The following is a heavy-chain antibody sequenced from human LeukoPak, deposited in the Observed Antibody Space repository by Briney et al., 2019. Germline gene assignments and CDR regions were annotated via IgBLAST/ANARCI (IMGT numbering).Heavy chain of an antibody. V-gene: IGHV4-59*01. CDR3: AREKYGDYSPLFDP. Sequence: SETLPLTCTVSGGSISSYYWSWIRQPPGKGLEWIGYIYYSGSTNYNPSLKSRVTISVDTSKNQFSLKLSSVTAADTAVYYCAREKYGDYSPLFDPWGQGTLVTVSS. D-gene: IGHD4-17*01. CDR1: GGSISSYY. J-gene: IGHJ5*02. CDR2: IYYSGST.